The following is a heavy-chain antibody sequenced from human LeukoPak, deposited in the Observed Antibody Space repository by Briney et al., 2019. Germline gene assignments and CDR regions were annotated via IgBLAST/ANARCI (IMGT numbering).Heavy chain of an antibody. CDR2: ISHDGEST. CDR3: VNIDLAVY. Sequence: AGSLTLSRSASGFAFSTYALYWVRQAPGKGLEYVSVISHDGESTYYADSVKGRFTISRDNSKNTLYLQMSSLRPDDTAVYYCVNIDLAVYWGQGAL. J-gene: IGHJ4*02. V-gene: IGHV3-64D*09. CDR1: GFAFSTYA. D-gene: IGHD6-19*01.